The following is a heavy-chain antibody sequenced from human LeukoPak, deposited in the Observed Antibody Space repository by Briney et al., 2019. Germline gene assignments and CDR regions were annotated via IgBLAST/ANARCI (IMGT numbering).Heavy chain of an antibody. V-gene: IGHV3-30*18. J-gene: IGHJ4*02. CDR1: GFTLSSYG. CDR2: ISYDGSNK. D-gene: IGHD6-19*01. CDR3: AKSLGWYWYFDY. Sequence: GGSLRLSCGASGFTLSSYGMHWVRQAPGKGLEWVAVISYDGSNKFYVDSVKGRFTISRDNSKNTLYLQMNSLRAEDTAVYYCAKSLGWYWYFDYWGQGTLVTVSS.